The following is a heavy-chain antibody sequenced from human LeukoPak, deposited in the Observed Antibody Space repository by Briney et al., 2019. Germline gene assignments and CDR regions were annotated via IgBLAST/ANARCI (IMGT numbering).Heavy chain of an antibody. J-gene: IGHJ4*02. CDR3: ARDSHGGYDWAVPFDY. D-gene: IGHD5-12*01. CDR1: GYTFTSYG. V-gene: IGHV1-18*01. Sequence: ASVKVSCKASGYTFTSYGISWVRQAPGQGLEWMGWISVYNGNTNYAQNLQGRVTMTTDTSTSTAYMELRSLRSDDTAVYYCARDSHGGYDWAVPFDYWGQGTLVTVSS. CDR2: ISVYNGNT.